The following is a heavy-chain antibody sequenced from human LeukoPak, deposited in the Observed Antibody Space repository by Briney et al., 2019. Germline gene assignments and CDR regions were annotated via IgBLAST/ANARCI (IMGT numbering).Heavy chain of an antibody. CDR2: INHSGST. CDR3: ARDSGGSGSPYYMDV. D-gene: IGHD3-10*01. J-gene: IGHJ6*03. CDR1: GGSFSGYY. Sequence: SETLSLICAVYGGSFSGYYWSWIRQPPGKGLEWIGEINHSGSTNYNPSLKSRVTISVDTSKNQFSLKLSSVTAEDTAVYYCARDSGGSGSPYYMDVWGKGTTVTISS. V-gene: IGHV4-34*01.